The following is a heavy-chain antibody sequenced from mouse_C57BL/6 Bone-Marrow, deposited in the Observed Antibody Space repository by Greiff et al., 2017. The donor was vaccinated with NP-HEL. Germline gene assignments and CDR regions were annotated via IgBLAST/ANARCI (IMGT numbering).Heavy chain of an antibody. CDR1: GFTFSDYG. CDR2: ISSGSSTI. V-gene: IGHV5-17*01. Sequence: EVKLMESGGGLVKPGGSLKLSCAASGFTFSDYGMHWVRQAPEKGLEWVAYISSGSSTIYYADTVKGRFTISRDNAKNTLFLQMTSLRSEDTAMYYCASPYYYGSPYYAMDYWGQGTSVTVSS. J-gene: IGHJ4*01. D-gene: IGHD1-1*01. CDR3: ASPYYYGSPYYAMDY.